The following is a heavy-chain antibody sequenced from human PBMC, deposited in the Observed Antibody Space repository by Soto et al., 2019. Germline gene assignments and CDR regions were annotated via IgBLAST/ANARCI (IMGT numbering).Heavy chain of an antibody. CDR1: GGSFSGYY. Sequence: QVQLQQWGAGLLKPSETLSLTCAVYGGSFSGYYWSWIRQPPGKGLEWIGEVNHSGSTNYNPYLKSRVSISVDPSKTQFSLKLSSVTAADPAVYYCASGSPDGYCSGGSCRESWRLFDYWGQGPLVTVSS. D-gene: IGHD2-15*01. CDR2: VNHSGST. J-gene: IGHJ4*02. V-gene: IGHV4-34*01. CDR3: ASGSPDGYCSGGSCRESWRLFDY.